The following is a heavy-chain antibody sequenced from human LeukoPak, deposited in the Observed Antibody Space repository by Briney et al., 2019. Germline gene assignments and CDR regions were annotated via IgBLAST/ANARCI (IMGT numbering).Heavy chain of an antibody. J-gene: IGHJ6*03. D-gene: IGHD3-10*01. CDR2: IRYDGSNK. CDR3: AKAGSYDYYYYMDV. V-gene: IGHV3-30*02. Sequence: GGSLRLSCAASGFTFSSYGMQWVRQAPGKGLEWVAFIRYDGSNKYYADSVKGRFTISRDNSKNTLYLQMNSLRAEDTAVYYCAKAGSYDYYYYMDVWGKGTTVTVSS. CDR1: GFTFSSYG.